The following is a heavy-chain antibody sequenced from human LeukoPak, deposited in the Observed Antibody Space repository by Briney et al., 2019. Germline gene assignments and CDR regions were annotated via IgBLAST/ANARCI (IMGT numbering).Heavy chain of an antibody. CDR2: ISGSGGST. CDR3: AKGGDTDDIDY. CDR1: GFTFDDYT. V-gene: IGHV3-23*01. J-gene: IGHJ4*02. Sequence: GGSLRLSCVASGFTFDDYTMHWVRQAPGKGLEWVSAISGSGGSTYYADSVKGRFTISRDNSKNTLYLQMNSLRAEDTAVYYCAKGGDTDDIDYWGQGTLVTVSS. D-gene: IGHD5-18*01.